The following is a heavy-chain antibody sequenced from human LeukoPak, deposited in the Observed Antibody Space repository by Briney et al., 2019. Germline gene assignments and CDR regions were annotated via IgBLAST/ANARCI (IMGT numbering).Heavy chain of an antibody. CDR2: IRQDGGEK. V-gene: IGHV3-7*01. CDR3: ARESAGVDY. CDR1: GFTFNNYW. J-gene: IGHJ4*02. Sequence: GGSPRLSCAASGFTFNNYWMNWVRQAPGKGLEWVANIRQDGGEKYYVDSVKGRFTISRDNAKNSLYLQMNSLRVEDTAVYYCARESAGVDYWGQGTLVTVSS.